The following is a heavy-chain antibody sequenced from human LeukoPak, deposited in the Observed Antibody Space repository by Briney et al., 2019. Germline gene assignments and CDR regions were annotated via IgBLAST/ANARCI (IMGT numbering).Heavy chain of an antibody. D-gene: IGHD3-10*01. CDR2: ISSSGSTI. Sequence: GGSLRLSCAASGFTFSSYEMNWVRQAPGKGLEWVSYISSSGSTIYYADSVKGRFTISRDNAKNSLYLQMNSLRAEDTAVYYCARVPITMVRGVPRPDYRGQGTLVTVSS. CDR1: GFTFSSYE. V-gene: IGHV3-48*03. J-gene: IGHJ4*02. CDR3: ARVPITMVRGVPRPDY.